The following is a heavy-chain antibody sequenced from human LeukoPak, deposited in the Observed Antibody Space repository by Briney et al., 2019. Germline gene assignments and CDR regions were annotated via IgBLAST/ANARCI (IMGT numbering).Heavy chain of an antibody. CDR2: IYYSGST. D-gene: IGHD6-13*01. J-gene: IGHJ6*03. V-gene: IGHV4-59*01. CDR1: GGSFSGYY. CDR3: ARTTEAHSWRTRYYDYYMDV. Sequence: PSETLSLTCAVYGGSFSGYYWSWIRQPPGKGLEWIGYIYYSGSTIYNPSLKSRVTISVDTSKNQFSLKLSSVTAADTAVYFCARTTEAHSWRTRYYDYYMDVWGKGTTVTVSS.